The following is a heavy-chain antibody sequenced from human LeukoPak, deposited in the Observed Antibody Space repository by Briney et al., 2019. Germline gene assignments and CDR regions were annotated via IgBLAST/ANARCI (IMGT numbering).Heavy chain of an antibody. CDR3: ARGMVGATYFDY. CDR2: IWYDGINK. Sequence: GGSLRLSCAASGFTFSSYGMHWVRQAPGKGLEWVAVIWYDGINKYYADSVKGRFTVSRDNSKNTLYLQMNGLRAEDTAVYYCARGMVGATYFDYWGQGTLVTVSS. V-gene: IGHV3-33*01. CDR1: GFTFSSYG. D-gene: IGHD1-26*01. J-gene: IGHJ4*02.